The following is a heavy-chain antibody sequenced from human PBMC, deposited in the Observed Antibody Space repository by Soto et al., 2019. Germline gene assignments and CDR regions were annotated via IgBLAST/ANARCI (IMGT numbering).Heavy chain of an antibody. J-gene: IGHJ4*02. CDR1: GFAFHDYA. CDR3: ARDLKTRHCDY. D-gene: IGHD4-17*01. CDR2: IWYDGSNT. V-gene: IGHV3-33*01. Sequence: ESGGGVVQPGRSLRLSCAASGFAFHDYAMHWVRQAPGKGLEWVAIIWYDGSNTYYGDSVKGRFTISRDNSKNTVYLQMNSLRVEDTAVYYCARDLKTRHCDYWGQGILVTVSS.